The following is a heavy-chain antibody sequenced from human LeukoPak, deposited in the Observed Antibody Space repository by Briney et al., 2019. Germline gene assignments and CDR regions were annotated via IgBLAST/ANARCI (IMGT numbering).Heavy chain of an antibody. D-gene: IGHD3-10*01. V-gene: IGHV3-15*01. CDR2: IKSKTDGGTT. Sequence: GGSLRLSCAASGFTFTNAWMSWVRQAPGKGLEWIGRIKSKTDGGTTDYTAPVKGRFTISRDDSKNTLYLQMNSLRTEDTAVYYCTTGPFDYYGSASYLANGMDVWGQGTTVTVSS. CDR1: GFTFTNAW. J-gene: IGHJ6*02. CDR3: TTGPFDYYGSASYLANGMDV.